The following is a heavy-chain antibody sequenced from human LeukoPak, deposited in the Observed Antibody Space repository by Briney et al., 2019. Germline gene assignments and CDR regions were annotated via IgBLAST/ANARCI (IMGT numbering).Heavy chain of an antibody. D-gene: IGHD3-22*01. V-gene: IGHV4-34*01. CDR2: INHSGST. CDR3: AFRSDYYDSSGYQTNDY. Sequence: PSETLSLTCAVYGGSFSGYYWSWIRQPPGKGLGWIGEINHSGSTNYNPSLKSRVTISVDTSKNQFSLKLSSVTAADTAVYYCAFRSDYYDSSGYQTNDYWGQGTLVTVSS. J-gene: IGHJ4*02. CDR1: GGSFSGYY.